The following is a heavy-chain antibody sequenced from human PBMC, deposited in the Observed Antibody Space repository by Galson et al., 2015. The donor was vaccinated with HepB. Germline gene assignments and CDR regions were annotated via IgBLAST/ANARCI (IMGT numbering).Heavy chain of an antibody. CDR1: GYTFTNYA. J-gene: IGHJ3*01. Sequence: SVKVSCKASGYTFTNYAICWVRQAPGQGLEWMGWISTYNGDTNYAQNFQDRVTMTTDTSTSTAYMELRSLRFDDTAVYYCARDYVPRRGGDNRQDAFDFWGQGTMVTVSS. CDR3: ARDYVPRRGGDNRQDAFDF. V-gene: IGHV1-18*01. D-gene: IGHD1-14*01. CDR2: ISTYNGDT.